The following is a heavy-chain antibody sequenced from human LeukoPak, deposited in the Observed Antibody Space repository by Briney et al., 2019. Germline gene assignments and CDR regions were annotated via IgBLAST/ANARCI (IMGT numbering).Heavy chain of an antibody. CDR1: GFTFSSYA. J-gene: IGHJ4*02. CDR2: ISSSSSTI. CDR3: VSYSGSYFDY. V-gene: IGHV3-48*01. D-gene: IGHD1-26*01. Sequence: GGSLRLSCAASGFTFSSYAMSWVRQAPGKGMEWVSYISSSSSTINYADSAKGRFTISRDNAKNSLYLQMNSLRAEDTAVYYCVSYSGSYFDYWGQGTLVTVSS.